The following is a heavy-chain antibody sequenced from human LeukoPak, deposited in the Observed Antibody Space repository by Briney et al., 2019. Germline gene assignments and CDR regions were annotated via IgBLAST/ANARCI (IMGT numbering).Heavy chain of an antibody. J-gene: IGHJ4*02. D-gene: IGHD5-18*01. CDR3: AKGVDTAMVDFDY. CDR1: GFTFSSYA. V-gene: IGHV3-23*01. Sequence: PGGSLRLSCAASGFTFSSYAMSGVRQARGKGLEGVSAISGSGGSTYYADSVKGRFTISRDNSKNTLYLQMNSLRAKDTAVYYCAKGVDTAMVDFDYWGQGTLVTVSS. CDR2: ISGSGGST.